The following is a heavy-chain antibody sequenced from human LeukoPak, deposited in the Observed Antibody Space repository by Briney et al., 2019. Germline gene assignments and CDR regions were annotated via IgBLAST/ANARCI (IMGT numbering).Heavy chain of an antibody. CDR1: GGSISSRSYC. D-gene: IGHD6-13*01. CDR3: AGGIAAAGTGWFDP. Sequence: IPSETLSLTCTVSGGSISSRSYCWGWIRQPPGKGLEWLGSIYYSGSTYYNPPLKSRVTISVDTSKNQFSLKLSSVTAADTAVYYCAGGIAAAGTGWFDPWGQGTLVTVSS. J-gene: IGHJ5*02. V-gene: IGHV4-39*01. CDR2: IYYSGST.